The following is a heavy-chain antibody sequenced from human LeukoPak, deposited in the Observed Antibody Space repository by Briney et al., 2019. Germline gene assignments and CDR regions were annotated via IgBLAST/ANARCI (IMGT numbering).Heavy chain of an antibody. CDR1: GDSVSSRSYY. CDR2: IYYGGST. D-gene: IGHD3-3*01. V-gene: IGHV4-39*07. Sequence: PSETLSLTCTVSGDSVSSRSYYWGWIRQPPGKGLEWIGSIYYGGSTYYNPSLKSRVTISVDTSKNQVSLKLSSVTAADTAVYYCARVDHYDFWVFPWGQGTLVTVSS. CDR3: ARVDHYDFWVFP. J-gene: IGHJ5*02.